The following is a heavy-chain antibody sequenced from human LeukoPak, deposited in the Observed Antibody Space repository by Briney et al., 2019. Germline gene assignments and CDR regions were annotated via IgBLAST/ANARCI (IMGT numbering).Heavy chain of an antibody. J-gene: IGHJ4*02. Sequence: SETLSLTCAVSGGSISSSNWWSWLRQPPGKGLEWIGYMYFIGSTNYNPSLKSRVTISADTSKNQFSLNLTSVTAADTAVYFCARAPTTCSSTGCYAVDHWGQGTMVTVSS. V-gene: IGHV4-61*01. CDR2: MYFIGST. CDR1: GGSISSSNW. D-gene: IGHD2-2*01. CDR3: ARAPTTCSSTGCYAVDH.